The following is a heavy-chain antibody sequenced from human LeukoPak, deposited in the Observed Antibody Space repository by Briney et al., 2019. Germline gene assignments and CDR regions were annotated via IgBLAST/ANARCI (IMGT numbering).Heavy chain of an antibody. J-gene: IGHJ6*03. D-gene: IGHD1-1*01. V-gene: IGHV3-30*04. CDR2: ISYDGGNK. Sequence: GRSLRLSCAASGFTFSSYAIHWVRQAPGKGLEWVTIISYDGGNKYYADSVKGRFTISRDNSKNTLYLQMNSLGAEDTAVYYCARDPGPYGDYMDVWGKGTTVTVSS. CDR3: ARDPGPYGDYMDV. CDR1: GFTFSSYA.